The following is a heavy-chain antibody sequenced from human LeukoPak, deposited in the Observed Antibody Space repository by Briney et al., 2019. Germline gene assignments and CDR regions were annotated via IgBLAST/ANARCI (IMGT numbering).Heavy chain of an antibody. CDR3: ARDRHIAAAVYYYYMDV. CDR2: INTYNGNT. J-gene: IGHJ6*03. Sequence: ASVKVSCKASGYTFTSYIISWVRQAPGQGLEWMGWINTYNGNTDYAQRVQGRVTMTTDTSTSTAYMELRSLRSDDTAVYYCARDRHIAAAVYYYYMDVWGKGTRVTVSS. D-gene: IGHD6-13*01. V-gene: IGHV1-18*01. CDR1: GYTFTSYI.